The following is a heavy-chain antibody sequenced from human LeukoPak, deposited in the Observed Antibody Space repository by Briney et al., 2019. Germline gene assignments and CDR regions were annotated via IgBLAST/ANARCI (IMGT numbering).Heavy chain of an antibody. CDR2: IYYSGST. CDR3: AREQYYYDSSGYFNWSDP. Sequence: SETLSLTCTVSGGSISSYYWSWIRQPPGKGLEWIGYIYYSGSTNYNPSLKSRVTISVDTSKNQFSLKLSSVTAADTAVYYCAREQYYYDSSGYFNWSDPWGQGTLVTVSS. D-gene: IGHD3-22*01. J-gene: IGHJ5*02. V-gene: IGHV4-59*01. CDR1: GGSISSYY.